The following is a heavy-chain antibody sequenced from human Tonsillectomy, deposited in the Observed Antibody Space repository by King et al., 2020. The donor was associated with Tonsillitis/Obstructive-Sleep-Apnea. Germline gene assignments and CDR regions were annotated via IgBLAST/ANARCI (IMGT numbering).Heavy chain of an antibody. CDR3: ARSYYDYIWGSDRYLPLDY. CDR1: GFTFSSYG. J-gene: IGHJ4*02. Sequence: HVQLVESGGGVVQPGRSLRLSCAASGFTFSSYGMHWVRQAPGKGLEWVAVIWYDGINKYYADSVKGRFTISRDNSKNTLYLQMNSLRAEDTAVYYCARSYYDYIWGSDRYLPLDYWGQGTLVTVSS. CDR2: IWYDGINK. V-gene: IGHV3-33*01. D-gene: IGHD3-16*02.